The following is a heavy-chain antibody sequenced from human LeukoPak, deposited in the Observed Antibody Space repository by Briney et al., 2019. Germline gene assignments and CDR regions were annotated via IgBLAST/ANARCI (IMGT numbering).Heavy chain of an antibody. D-gene: IGHD6-13*01. CDR2: ISGSGGRI. CDR3: AKSGTRSSWSPRVKTYLDY. Sequence: GSLRLSCAASGFTFSSYAMSWVRQAPGKGLEWVSAISGSGGRIYYGASVKGRFTISRDNSKNTLNLQMNSLRAEDTAVYYCAKSGTRSSWSPRVKTYLDYWGQGTLVTVSS. CDR1: GFTFSSYA. J-gene: IGHJ4*02. V-gene: IGHV3-23*01.